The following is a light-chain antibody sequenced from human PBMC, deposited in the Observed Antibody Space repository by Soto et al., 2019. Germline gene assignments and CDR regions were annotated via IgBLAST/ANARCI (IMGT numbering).Light chain of an antibody. Sequence: IQMTQSLLSLSASVGDRVIITCRASRDVGNDLGWYQQKPGKAPKLLIFTASTLHSGVPSRFIGSGSGTVFTLTISSLHPEDFATYFCLQDYNLPRTFGQGTTVES. J-gene: IGKJ1*01. CDR3: LQDYNLPRT. CDR1: RDVGND. V-gene: IGKV1-6*01. CDR2: TAS.